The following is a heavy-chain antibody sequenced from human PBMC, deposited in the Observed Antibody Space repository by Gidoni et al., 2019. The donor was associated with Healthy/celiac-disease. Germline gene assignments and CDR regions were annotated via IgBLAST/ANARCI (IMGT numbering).Heavy chain of an antibody. Sequence: EVQLVESGGGLVKPGGSLRLSCAASGFTFGSYSMNWVRQAPGKGLEWVSSISSSSSYIYYADSVKGRFTISRDNAKNSLYLQMNSLRAEDTAVYYCAVVLRFLEWLSGPFDYWGQGTLVTVSS. CDR3: AVVLRFLEWLSGPFDY. D-gene: IGHD3-3*01. CDR2: ISSSSSYI. V-gene: IGHV3-21*01. J-gene: IGHJ4*02. CDR1: GFTFGSYS.